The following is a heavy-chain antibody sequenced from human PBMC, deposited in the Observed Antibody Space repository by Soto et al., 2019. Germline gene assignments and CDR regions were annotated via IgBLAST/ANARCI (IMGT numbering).Heavy chain of an antibody. CDR3: ARDDYGDYFFDY. CDR1: GGTFSSYT. D-gene: IGHD4-17*01. V-gene: IGHV1-69*02. CDR2: IIPILGIA. J-gene: IGHJ4*02. Sequence: GASVKVSCNASGGTFSSYTISWVRQAPGQGLEWMGRIIPILGIANYAQKFQGRVTITADKSTSTAYMELSSLRSEDTAVYYCARDDYGDYFFDYWGQGTLVNVSS.